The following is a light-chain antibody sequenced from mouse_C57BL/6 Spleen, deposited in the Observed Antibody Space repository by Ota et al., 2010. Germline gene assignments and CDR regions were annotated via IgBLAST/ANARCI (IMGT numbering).Light chain of an antibody. CDR1: QNINAW. V-gene: IGKV15-103*01. Sequence: DIQMNQSPSSLSASLGDTITITCHASQNINAWLSWYQQKPGDIPKLLIYKASNLHTGVSSRFTGSGSGTGFTLTISSLQPEDIATYYCQQGQSYPWTFGEAPSW. J-gene: IGKJ1*01. CDR2: KAS. CDR3: QQGQSYPWT.